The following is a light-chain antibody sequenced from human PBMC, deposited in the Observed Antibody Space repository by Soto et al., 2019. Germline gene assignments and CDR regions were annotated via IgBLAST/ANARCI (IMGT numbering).Light chain of an antibody. CDR1: SSDVGAYKY. J-gene: IGLJ1*01. V-gene: IGLV2-14*01. CDR2: EVS. Sequence: SVLTQPRSVSGSPGQSVTISCTGTSSDVGAYKYVSWYQQHPGKAPKLMIYEVSNRPSGVSNRFSGSKSGNTASLTISGLQAEDEADYYCSSYTSSSTYVFGTGTKVTVL. CDR3: SSYTSSSTYV.